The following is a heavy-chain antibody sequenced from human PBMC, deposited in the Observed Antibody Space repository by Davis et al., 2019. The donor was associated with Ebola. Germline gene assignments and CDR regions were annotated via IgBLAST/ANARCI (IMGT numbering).Heavy chain of an antibody. CDR3: ARGGGMGATVTTVDYFLGMDV. CDR2: IYYSGST. CDR1: GGSISSSSYY. J-gene: IGHJ6*02. V-gene: IGHV4-39*01. Sequence: SETLSLTCTVSGGSISSSSYYWGWIRQPPGKGLEWIGSIYYSGSTYYNPSLKSRVTISVDTSKNQFSLKLSSVTAADTAVYYCARGGGMGATVTTVDYFLGMDVWGQGTTVTVSS. D-gene: IGHD4-11*01.